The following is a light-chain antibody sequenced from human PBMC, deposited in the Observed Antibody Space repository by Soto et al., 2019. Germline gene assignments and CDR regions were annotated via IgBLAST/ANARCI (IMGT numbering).Light chain of an antibody. V-gene: IGKV3-20*01. CDR3: QQYGCSPWT. Sequence: EIVLTQSPGTLSLSQGEGATLSCRASQSVSSSYFAWYQQKPGQAPRLLIYGASSRATGIPDRFSGSGSGTDFTLTISRLEPEDFAVYYCQQYGCSPWTFGQGTKVETK. CDR2: GAS. CDR1: QSVSSSY. J-gene: IGKJ1*01.